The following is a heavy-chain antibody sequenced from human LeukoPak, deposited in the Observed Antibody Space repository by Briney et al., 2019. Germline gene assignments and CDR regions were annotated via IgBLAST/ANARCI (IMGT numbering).Heavy chain of an antibody. CDR2: FDPEDGET. CDR1: GYTLTELS. V-gene: IGHV1-24*01. J-gene: IGHJ4*02. CDR3: ATTYSSPRKVVVVGASYYFDY. D-gene: IGHD1-26*01. Sequence: ASVKVSCKVSGYTLTELSMHWVRQAPGKGLEWMGGFDPEDGETIYAQKFQGRVTMTEDTSTDTAYMELSSLRSEDTAVYYCATTYSSPRKVVVVGASYYFDYWGQGTLVTVSS.